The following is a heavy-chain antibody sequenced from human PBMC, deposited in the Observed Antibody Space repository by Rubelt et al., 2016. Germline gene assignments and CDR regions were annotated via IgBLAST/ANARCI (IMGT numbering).Heavy chain of an antibody. CDR3: ARVLSGTSVGWLDP. V-gene: IGHV1-18*01. Sequence: QLQLVQSGAEVKKPGASVKVSCKASGYTFTSYGISWVRQAPGQGLEWMGWISAYNDDPKYAQKLQGRVTRTTDTSTSTAYMELRSLRSDDTAVYYCARVLSGTSVGWLDPWGQGTLVTVSS. J-gene: IGHJ5*02. CDR1: GYTFTSYG. D-gene: IGHD6-13*01. CDR2: ISAYNDDP.